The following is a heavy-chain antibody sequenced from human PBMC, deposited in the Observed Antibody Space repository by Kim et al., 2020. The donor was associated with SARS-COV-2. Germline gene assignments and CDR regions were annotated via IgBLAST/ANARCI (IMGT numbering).Heavy chain of an antibody. CDR2: INTNTGNP. Sequence: ASVKVSCKASGYTFTSYAMNWVRQAPGQGLEWMGWINTNTGNPTYAQGFTGRFVFSLDTSVSTAYLQISSLKAEDTAVYYCARGQIDVVVAATTGGMGYWGQGTLVTVSS. D-gene: IGHD2-15*01. CDR3: ARGQIDVVVAATTGGMGY. V-gene: IGHV7-4-1*02. CDR1: GYTFTSYA. J-gene: IGHJ4*02.